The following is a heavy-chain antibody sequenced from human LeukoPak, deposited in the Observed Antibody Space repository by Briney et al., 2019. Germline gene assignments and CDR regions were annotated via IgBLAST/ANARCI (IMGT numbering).Heavy chain of an antibody. CDR1: GGSISSFY. CDR2: IYPRGST. CDR3: ARFSPRAMGNYLDF. D-gene: IGHD7-27*01. Sequence: SETLSLTCTVSGGSISSFYWSWIRQPPGKGLEWIGYIYPRGSTYYNPSLKSRVILSLDKAANQFSLNLSSVTAADTAVYYCARFSPRAMGNYLDFWGQGTLVTVSS. J-gene: IGHJ4*02. V-gene: IGHV4-4*09.